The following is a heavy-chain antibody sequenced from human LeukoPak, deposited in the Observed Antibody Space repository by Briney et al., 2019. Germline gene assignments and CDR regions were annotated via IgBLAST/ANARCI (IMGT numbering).Heavy chain of an antibody. CDR1: GFIFSDYY. D-gene: IGHD3-10*01. CDR2: ITGSINTI. CDR3: ARDFTSMVGFRWIEIGYDY. J-gene: IGHJ4*02. V-gene: IGHV3-11*04. Sequence: PGGSLRLSCAASGFIFSDYYMSWIHQAPGKGLEWVSYITGSINTIHYADSVKGRFTISRDNAKNSVYLQMNSLRLEDTAVYYCARDFTSMVGFRWIEIGYDYWGQGTLVTVSS.